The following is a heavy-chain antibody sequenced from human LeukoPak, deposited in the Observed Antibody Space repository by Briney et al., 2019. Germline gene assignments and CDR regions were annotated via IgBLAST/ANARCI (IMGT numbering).Heavy chain of an antibody. CDR1: GGTFISYA. V-gene: IGHV1-69*13. CDR2: IIPIFGTA. D-gene: IGHD3-22*01. CDR3: ARGPSRRYYDSSGYYYGDFDY. J-gene: IGHJ4*02. Sequence: SVKVSCKASGGTFISYAISWVRQAPGQGLEWMGGIIPIFGTANYAQKFQGRVTITADESTSTAYMELSSLRSEDTAVYYCARGPSRRYYDSSGYYYGDFDYWGQGTLVTVSS.